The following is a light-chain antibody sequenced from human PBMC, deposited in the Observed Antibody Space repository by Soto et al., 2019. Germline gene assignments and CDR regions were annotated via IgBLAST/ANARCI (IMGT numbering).Light chain of an antibody. V-gene: IGLV2-11*02. CDR1: SSDVGGYNY. CDR2: DVS. J-gene: IGLJ1*01. Sequence: QSALTQPRSVSGSPGQSVTISCTGTSSDVGGYNYVSWYQQHPGKAPKLMIYDVSQRPSGVPDRCSGSKSGNTASLTISGLHAEDAADYYCCIYAGSYPLYVFGHGTKVTVL. CDR3: CIYAGSYPLYV.